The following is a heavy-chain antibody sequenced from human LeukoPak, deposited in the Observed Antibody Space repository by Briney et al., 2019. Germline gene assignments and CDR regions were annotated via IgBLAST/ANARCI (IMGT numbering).Heavy chain of an antibody. CDR2: ISSSGSFE. J-gene: IGHJ4*02. Sequence: GGSLRLSCAASGFTFSSYWMSWVRQAPGKGLEWVSSISSSGSFEHYADSFKGRFTVSRDNTNNTLFLHMNGLRAEDSATYYCTRDYGARDDWGQGTPVTVSS. V-gene: IGHV3-21*06. CDR3: TRDYGARDD. CDR1: GFTFSSYW. D-gene: IGHD4-17*01.